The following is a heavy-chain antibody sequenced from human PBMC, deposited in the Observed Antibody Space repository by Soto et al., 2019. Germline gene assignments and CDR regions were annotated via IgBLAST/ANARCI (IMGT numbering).Heavy chain of an antibody. J-gene: IGHJ5*02. CDR2: IFSNDEK. CDR3: ARTHQGYCSGGSCYSDWFDP. Sequence: QVTLKESGPVLVKPTETLTLTCTVSGFSLSNARMGVSWIRQPPGKALEWLAHIFSNDEKSYSTSLKSRLTLSKDTYKSQVVLTMTNMDAVDTATYYCARTHQGYCSGGSCYSDWFDPWGQGTLVTVSS. D-gene: IGHD2-15*01. CDR1: GFSLSNARMG. V-gene: IGHV2-26*01.